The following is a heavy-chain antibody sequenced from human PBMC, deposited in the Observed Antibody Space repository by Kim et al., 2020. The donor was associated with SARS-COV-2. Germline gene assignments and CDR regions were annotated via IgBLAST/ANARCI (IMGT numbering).Heavy chain of an antibody. J-gene: IGHJ4*02. V-gene: IGHV6-1*01. D-gene: IGHD6-13*01. CDR3: ARDASSSWRSYFDY. Sequence: AVAVQSRITINPDTSKNQFSLQLNSVTPEDTAVYYCARDASSSWRSYFDYWGQGTLVTVSS.